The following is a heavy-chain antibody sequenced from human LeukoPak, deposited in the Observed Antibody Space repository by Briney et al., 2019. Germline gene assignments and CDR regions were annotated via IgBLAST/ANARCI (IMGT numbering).Heavy chain of an antibody. CDR1: GFTFSSYS. D-gene: IGHD3-9*01. Sequence: PGGSLRLSCAASGFTFSSYSMNWVRQAPGKGPEWVSSISNSSSYIYYADSVKGRFTISRDNAKNSLYLQMNSLRAEDTAVYYCARDTTLRYFDLSLGYGMDVWGQGTTVTVSS. J-gene: IGHJ6*02. CDR2: ISNSSSYI. V-gene: IGHV3-21*01. CDR3: ARDTTLRYFDLSLGYGMDV.